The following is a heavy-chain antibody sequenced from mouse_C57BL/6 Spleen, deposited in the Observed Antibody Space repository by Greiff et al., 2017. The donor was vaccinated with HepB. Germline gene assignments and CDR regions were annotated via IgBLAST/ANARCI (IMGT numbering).Heavy chain of an antibody. D-gene: IGHD5-1*01. CDR3: ARGGVPSYYFDY. V-gene: IGHV1-52*01. Sequence: QVQLQQPGAELVRPGSSVKLSCKASGYTFTSYWMHWVKQRPIQGLEWIGNIDPSDSETHYNQKFKDKATLTVDKSSSTAYMQLSSLTSEDSAVYHCARGGVPSYYFDYWGQGTTLTVSS. J-gene: IGHJ2*01. CDR1: GYTFTSYW. CDR2: IDPSDSET.